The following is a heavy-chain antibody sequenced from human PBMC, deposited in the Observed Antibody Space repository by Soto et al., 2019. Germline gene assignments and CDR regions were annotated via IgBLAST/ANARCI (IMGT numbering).Heavy chain of an antibody. CDR1: GASFSGYY. J-gene: IGHJ4*02. V-gene: IGHV4-34*01. CDR2: INHSGST. CDR3: ARTSNKWNARLFDF. D-gene: IGHD1-1*01. Sequence: SETLSLTCAVYGASFSGYYWSWIRQPPGKGLEWIGEINHSGSTIYNPSVKSRGAISVDTSKKQFSPTLSSVIAADTAVYYCARTSNKWNARLFDFWGQGTPVTVSS.